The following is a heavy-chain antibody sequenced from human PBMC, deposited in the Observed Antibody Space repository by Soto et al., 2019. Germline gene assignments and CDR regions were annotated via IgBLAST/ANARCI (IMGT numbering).Heavy chain of an antibody. CDR2: INSDASTT. J-gene: IGHJ4*02. V-gene: IGHV3-74*01. CDR3: ARGPSGWFGYDY. D-gene: IGHD6-19*01. Sequence: GGSLRLSCAASGFTFSTSWMHWVRQAAGKGLVWVSRINSDASTTNYADSVKGRFTISRDNAKNTLYLQMDSLTAEDTAVYYCARGPSGWFGYDYWGQGTPVTVSS. CDR1: GFTFSTSW.